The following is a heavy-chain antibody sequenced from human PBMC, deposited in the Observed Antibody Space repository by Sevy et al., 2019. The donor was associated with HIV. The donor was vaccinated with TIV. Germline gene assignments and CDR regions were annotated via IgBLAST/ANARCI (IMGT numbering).Heavy chain of an antibody. J-gene: IGHJ6*02. CDR2: IHYSGRT. CDR3: ARDHGYSNGWFPYYYYYGMDV. CDR1: GGSISSHSYY. D-gene: IGHD6-19*01. Sequence: SETLSLTCSVSGGSISSHSYYWTWIHQHPGKGLEWIGYIHYSGRTYYNPSLKSRVTISLDTSKNQFSLRLRSVTAADTAVYYCARDHGYSNGWFPYYYYYGMDVWGPGTTVTVSS. V-gene: IGHV4-31*03.